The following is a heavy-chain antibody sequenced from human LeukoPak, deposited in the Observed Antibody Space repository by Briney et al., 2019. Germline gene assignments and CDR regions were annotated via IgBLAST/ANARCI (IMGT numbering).Heavy chain of an antibody. CDR2: INPSGGST. V-gene: IGHV1-46*01. J-gene: IGHJ6*02. CDR1: GYTFTSYY. D-gene: IGHD2-2*01. Sequence: ASVKVSCKASGYTFTSYYMHWVRQAPGQGLEWMGIINPSGGSTSYAQKFQGRVTMTRDTSTSTVYMELSSLRSGDTAVYYCARDDYCSSTSCPLWYYYYGMDVWGQGTTVTVSS. CDR3: ARDDYCSSTSCPLWYYYYGMDV.